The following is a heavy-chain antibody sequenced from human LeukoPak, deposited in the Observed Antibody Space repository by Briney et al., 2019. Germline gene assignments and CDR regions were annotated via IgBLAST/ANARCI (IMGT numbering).Heavy chain of an antibody. CDR1: GFTLSSYS. CDR3: VRDPDALDY. CDR2: ITRSSSTI. V-gene: IGHV3-48*02. J-gene: IGHJ4*02. Sequence: GGSLRLSCAASGFTLSSYSMNWVRQAPGKGLEWVSYITRSSSTIRYRDSVKGRFTISRDNAKNSLYLQMNSLRDEDTAVYYCVRDPDALDYWGQGTLVTVSS.